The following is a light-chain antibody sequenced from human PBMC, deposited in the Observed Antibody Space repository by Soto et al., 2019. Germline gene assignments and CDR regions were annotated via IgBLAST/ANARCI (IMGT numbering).Light chain of an antibody. Sequence: QSVLTQPPSVSTAPGQKVTISCSGSTSNIGNNYVSWYQQQLPGTAPKLLIYDNNKRPPGIPDRFSGSKSGTSATLDITGPQTGDEADYYCGTWDSSLNVDVIGPGTKLTVL. V-gene: IGLV1-51*01. CDR3: GTWDSSLNVDV. CDR2: DNN. CDR1: TSNIGNNY. J-gene: IGLJ1*01.